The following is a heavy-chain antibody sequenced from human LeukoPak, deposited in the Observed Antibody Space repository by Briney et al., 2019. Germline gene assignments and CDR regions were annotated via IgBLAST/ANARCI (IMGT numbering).Heavy chain of an antibody. J-gene: IGHJ4*02. V-gene: IGHV4-59*01. CDR1: GGSISSYY. D-gene: IGHD3-22*01. CDR3: ARVRYYYDSSGSFDY. Sequence: PSETLSLTCTVSGGSISSYYWSWIRQPPGKGLEWIGYIYYSGSTNYNPSFKSRVTISVDTSKNQFSLKLSSVTAADTAVYYCARVRYYYDSSGSFDYWGQGTLATVSS. CDR2: IYYSGST.